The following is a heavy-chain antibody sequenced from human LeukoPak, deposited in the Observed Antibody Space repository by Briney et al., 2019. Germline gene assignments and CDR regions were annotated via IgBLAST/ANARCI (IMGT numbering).Heavy chain of an antibody. D-gene: IGHD6-13*01. Sequence: GSSVKVSCKASGGTFSSYAIIWVRQAPGQELEWMGRIIPILGIANYAQKFQGRVTITADKSTSTAYMELSSLRSEDTAVYYCARDTSSSWSYNWFDPWGQGTLVTVSS. CDR2: IIPILGIA. V-gene: IGHV1-69*04. CDR3: ARDTSSSWSYNWFDP. J-gene: IGHJ5*02. CDR1: GGTFSSYA.